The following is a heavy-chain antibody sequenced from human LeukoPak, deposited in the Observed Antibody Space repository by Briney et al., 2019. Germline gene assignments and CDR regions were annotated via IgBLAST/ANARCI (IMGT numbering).Heavy chain of an antibody. D-gene: IGHD3-3*01. J-gene: IGHJ5*02. CDR3: ARETYDFWSGYLAPSNWFDP. CDR1: GYTLTELS. CDR2: FDPEDGET. Sequence: ASVKVSCKVSGYTLTELSMHWVRQAPGKGLEWMGGFDPEDGETIYAQKFQGRVTMTEDTSTDTAYMELSSLRSEDTAVYYCARETYDFWSGYLAPSNWFDPWGQGTLVTVSS. V-gene: IGHV1-24*01.